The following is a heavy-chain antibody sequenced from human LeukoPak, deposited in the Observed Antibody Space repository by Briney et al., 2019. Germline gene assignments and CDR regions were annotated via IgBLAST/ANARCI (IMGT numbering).Heavy chain of an antibody. J-gene: IGHJ3*02. Sequence: GGSLRLSCAASGFTVSSNYMSWVRQAPGKGLEWVSVIYSSGSTYYADSVKGRFTISRDNAKNSVYLQMNSLRAEDTAVYYCARERNEYGARGHAFEIWGQGTVVTVSS. CDR2: IYSSGST. V-gene: IGHV3-53*01. CDR3: ARERNEYGARGHAFEI. CDR1: GFTVSSNY. D-gene: IGHD4-17*01.